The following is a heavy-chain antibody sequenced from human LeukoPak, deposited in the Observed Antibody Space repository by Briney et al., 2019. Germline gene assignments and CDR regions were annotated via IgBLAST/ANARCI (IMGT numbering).Heavy chain of an antibody. CDR3: ARIVTSTWYNEFDC. CDR2: INPNGGGT. Sequence: ASVKVSCKASGYTFTDHYLHWLRQAPGQGLEYLGWINPNGGGTNFPQKFQGRVTLTIDTSVNTGYMEITKLASDDTAVYYCARIVTSTWYNEFDCWGQGTLVAVSS. CDR1: GYTFTDHY. V-gene: IGHV1-2*02. J-gene: IGHJ4*02. D-gene: IGHD1-14*01.